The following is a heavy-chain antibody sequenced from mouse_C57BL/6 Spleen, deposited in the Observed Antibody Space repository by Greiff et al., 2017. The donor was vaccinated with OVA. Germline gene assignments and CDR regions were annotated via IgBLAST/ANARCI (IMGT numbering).Heavy chain of an antibody. Sequence: QVQLQQSGAELVMPGASVKLSCKASGYTFTSYWMHWVKQRPGQGLEWIGEIDPSDSYTNYNQKFKGKSTLTVDKSSSTAYMQLSSLTSEDSAVYYCARSLYGNYGRAMDYWGQGTSVTVSS. CDR3: ARSLYGNYGRAMDY. CDR1: GYTFTSYW. D-gene: IGHD2-1*01. CDR2: IDPSDSYT. J-gene: IGHJ4*01. V-gene: IGHV1-69*01.